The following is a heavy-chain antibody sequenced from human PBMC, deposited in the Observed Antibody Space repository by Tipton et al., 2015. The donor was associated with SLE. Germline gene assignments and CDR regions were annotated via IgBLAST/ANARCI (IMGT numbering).Heavy chain of an antibody. Sequence: SLRLSCAASGFNVSGNYMSWVRQAPGKGLEWVSFTYSGGSTYYADSVKGRFTISRHNSKNTLYLQMNSLRAEDTAVYYCARVTCSSTSCQGFGYWYFDLWGRGTLVTVSS. J-gene: IGHJ2*01. CDR3: ARVTCSSTSCQGFGYWYFDL. D-gene: IGHD2-2*01. CDR1: GFNVSGNY. V-gene: IGHV3-53*04. CDR2: TYSGGST.